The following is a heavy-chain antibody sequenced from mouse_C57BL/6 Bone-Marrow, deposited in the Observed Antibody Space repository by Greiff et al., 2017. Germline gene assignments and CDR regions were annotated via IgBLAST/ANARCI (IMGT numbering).Heavy chain of an antibody. Sequence: EVQLQESGAELVRPGASVKLSCTASGFNIKDDYMHWVKQRPEQGLEWIGWIDPENGDTEYASKFQGKATITADTSSNPAYLQLSSLTSEDTAVYYCTTGPRFAYWGQGTLVTVSA. D-gene: IGHD6-1*01. J-gene: IGHJ3*01. V-gene: IGHV14-4*01. CDR2: IDPENGDT. CDR3: TTGPRFAY. CDR1: GFNIKDDY.